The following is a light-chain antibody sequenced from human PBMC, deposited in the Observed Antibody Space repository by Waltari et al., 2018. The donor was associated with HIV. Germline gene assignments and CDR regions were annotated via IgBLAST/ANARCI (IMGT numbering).Light chain of an antibody. CDR1: SSDVGGYNY. CDR3: SSYTSSSTWV. CDR2: DVS. V-gene: IGLV2-14*01. Sequence: QSALTQPASVSGSPGQSITISCTGTSSDVGGYNYVSWYQQHPGKAPKLMLYDVSNRPSGGYNRFSGSKSGNTAALTSSGLRAEDEADYYCSSYTSSSTWVFGGGTKLTGL. J-gene: IGLJ3*02.